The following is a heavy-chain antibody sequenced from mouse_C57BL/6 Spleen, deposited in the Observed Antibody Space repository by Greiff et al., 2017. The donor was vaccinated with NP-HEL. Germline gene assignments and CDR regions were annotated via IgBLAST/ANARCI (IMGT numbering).Heavy chain of an antibody. CDR2: IYPRSGNN. CDR3: ARYYGNYVLYYFDY. CDR1: GYTFTSYG. Sequence: QVQLQQSGAELARPGASVKLSCKASGYTFTSYGISWVKQRTGQGLEWIGEIYPRSGNNYYNEKFKGKATLTADKSSSTAYMELRSLTSEDSAVYFCARYYGNYVLYYFDYWGQGTTLTVSS. V-gene: IGHV1-81*01. J-gene: IGHJ2*01. D-gene: IGHD2-1*01.